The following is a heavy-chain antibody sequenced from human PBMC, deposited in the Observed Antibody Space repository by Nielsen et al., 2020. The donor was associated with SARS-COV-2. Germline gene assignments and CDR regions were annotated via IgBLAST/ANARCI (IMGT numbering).Heavy chain of an antibody. Sequence: SLKISCEASGFTFDDYAMHWVRQAPGKGLEWVAGISWNRAGIAYADSVKGRFTISRDNAKNSLYLQMNSLRVEDTALYYCARDHKDTIFSVVIAHWGQGTLLTVSS. V-gene: IGHV3-9*01. CDR2: ISWNRAGI. CDR1: GFTFDDYA. CDR3: ARDHKDTIFSVVIAH. D-gene: IGHD3-3*01. J-gene: IGHJ4*02.